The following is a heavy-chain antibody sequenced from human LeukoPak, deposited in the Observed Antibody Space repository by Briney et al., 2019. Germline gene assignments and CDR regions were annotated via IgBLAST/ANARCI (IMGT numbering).Heavy chain of an antibody. CDR2: IHYSGET. V-gene: IGHV4-59*12. Sequence: SETLSLTCTVSGGSISGYYWSWIRQPPGKGLEWIGYIHYSGETNYNPSLSSRVTIAMDTSKNQFSLNLRSVTAADTAVYYCARDLTFDYWGQGALVTASS. CDR3: ARDLTFDY. CDR1: GGSISGYY. J-gene: IGHJ4*02.